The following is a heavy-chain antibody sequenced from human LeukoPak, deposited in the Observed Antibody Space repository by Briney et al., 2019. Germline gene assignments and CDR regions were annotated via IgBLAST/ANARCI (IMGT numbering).Heavy chain of an antibody. Sequence: SETLSLTCSVSGGSVSSYYWSCIRQPPGXXXXXXXYVYYTGXTNYXPXLXXXXXXXEDKSKNQFSLRLSSVTVADTAVYYCARHFAYSSSSYFDYWGQGSLVTVSS. J-gene: IGHJ4*02. V-gene: IGHV4-59*08. CDR3: ARHFAYSSSSYFDY. CDR2: VYYTGXT. D-gene: IGHD6-6*01. CDR1: GGSVSSYY.